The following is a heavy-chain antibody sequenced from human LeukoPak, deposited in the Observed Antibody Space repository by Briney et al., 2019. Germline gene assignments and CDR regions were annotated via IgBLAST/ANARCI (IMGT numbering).Heavy chain of an antibody. CDR2: IIPIFGIA. Sequence: LVKVSCKASGGTFSSYAISWVRQAPGQGLEWMGRIIPIFGIANYAQKFQGRVTITADKSTSTAYMELSSLRSEDTAVYYCASITTYPEGPYWGQGTLVTVSS. CDR1: GGTFSSYA. J-gene: IGHJ4*02. V-gene: IGHV1-69*04. D-gene: IGHD3-3*01. CDR3: ASITTYPEGPY.